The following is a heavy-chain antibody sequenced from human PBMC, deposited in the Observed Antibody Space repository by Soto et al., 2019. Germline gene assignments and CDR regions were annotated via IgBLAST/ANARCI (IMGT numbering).Heavy chain of an antibody. Sequence: QVQLVQSGAEVKKPGASVKVSCTASGYTFTSYYMHWVRQAPGQGLEWMVIINPSGCSTSYAQKFQGRVTMTRDTSTSTVYMELSSLRSEDTAVYYCARDTYTVTFDYWGQGTLVTVSS. V-gene: IGHV1-46*01. CDR2: INPSGCST. J-gene: IGHJ4*02. D-gene: IGHD4-4*01. CDR3: ARDTYTVTFDY. CDR1: GYTFTSYY.